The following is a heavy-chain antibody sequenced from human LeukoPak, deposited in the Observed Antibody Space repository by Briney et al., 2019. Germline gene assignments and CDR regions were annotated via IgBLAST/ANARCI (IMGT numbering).Heavy chain of an antibody. CDR1: GGSISAYY. CDR3: ARGLNGYYDSSGYYFDAFDI. CDR2: INHSGST. D-gene: IGHD3-22*01. Sequence: PSETLSLTCTVSGGSISAYYWSWIRQPPGKGLEWIGEINHSGSTNYNPSLKSRVTISVDTSKNQFSLKLSSVTAADTAVYYCARGLNGYYDSSGYYFDAFDIWGQGTMVTVSS. V-gene: IGHV4-34*01. J-gene: IGHJ3*02.